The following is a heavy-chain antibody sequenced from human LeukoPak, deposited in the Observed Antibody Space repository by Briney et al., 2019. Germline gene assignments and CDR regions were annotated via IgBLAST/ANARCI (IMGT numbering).Heavy chain of an antibody. CDR3: ARGGHSSSWYRDAFDI. Sequence: SETLSLTCAVYGGSFSGYYWSWIRQPPGKGLEWIGEINHSGSTNYNPSLKSRVTISVDTPKNQFSLKLSSVTAADTAVHYCARGGHSSSWYRDAFDIWGQGTMVTVSS. CDR1: GGSFSGYY. D-gene: IGHD6-13*01. J-gene: IGHJ3*02. V-gene: IGHV4-34*01. CDR2: INHSGST.